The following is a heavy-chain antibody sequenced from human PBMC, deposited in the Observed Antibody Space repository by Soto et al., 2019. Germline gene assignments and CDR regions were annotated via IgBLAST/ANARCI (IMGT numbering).Heavy chain of an antibody. J-gene: IGHJ4*02. Sequence: PSETLSLTCTFSGASIRSSYRSWIPHPPGKGLEWIGYIYYSGSTNYNASLKCRVTISVDTSKNQFSLKLSSVTAADTAVYYCARDNGYSYGYTLDHWGQGTLVTVS. D-gene: IGHD5-18*01. CDR1: GASIRSSY. CDR2: IYYSGST. CDR3: ARDNGYSYGYTLDH. V-gene: IGHV4-59*01.